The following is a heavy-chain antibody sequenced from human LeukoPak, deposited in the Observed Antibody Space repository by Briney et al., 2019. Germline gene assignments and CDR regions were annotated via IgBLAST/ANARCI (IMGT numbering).Heavy chain of an antibody. CDR2: VRGSGDDT. CDR1: GFTFSSYA. V-gene: IGHV3-23*01. CDR3: AKVREYSDELEYHFEN. J-gene: IGHJ4*02. Sequence: GGSLRLSCAASGFTFSSYAMIWVRQAPGKGLEWVSAVRGSGDDTFYADSVQGRFTISRDNSRNTLYLQMNSLRAEDTALYYCAKVREYSDELEYHFENWGQGTLVTVSS. D-gene: IGHD5-18*01.